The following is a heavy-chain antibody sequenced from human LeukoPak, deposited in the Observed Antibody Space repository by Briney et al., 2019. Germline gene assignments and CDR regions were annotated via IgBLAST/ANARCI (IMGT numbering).Heavy chain of an antibody. CDR1: GCTLPSYG. CDR2: ISDYNGNT. Sequence: ASVKVSCKASGCTLPSYGFSWLRQAPGQGREGMGLISDYNGNTNYAQKLQGTVPMTTDTSTSTAYMELSSLRSDDTAVYYCARDYEVQLWQRMPPGGRGFQHWGQGTLVTVSS. CDR3: ARDYEVQLWQRMPPGGRGFQH. J-gene: IGHJ1*01. V-gene: IGHV1-18*01. D-gene: IGHD5-18*01.